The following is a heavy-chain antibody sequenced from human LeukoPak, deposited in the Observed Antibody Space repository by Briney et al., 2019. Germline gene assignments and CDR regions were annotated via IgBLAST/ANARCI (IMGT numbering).Heavy chain of an antibody. CDR3: ARESAITIFGVVTRDAFDI. D-gene: IGHD3-3*01. J-gene: IGHJ3*02. CDR2: ISSSGSTI. CDR1: GFTFSSYE. V-gene: IGHV3-48*03. Sequence: PGGSLRLSCAASGFTFSSYEMNWVRQAPGKGLEWVSYISSSGSTIYYADSVKGRFTISRDNAKNSLYLQMNSLRAEDTAVYYCARESAITIFGVVTRDAFDIWGQGTMVTVSS.